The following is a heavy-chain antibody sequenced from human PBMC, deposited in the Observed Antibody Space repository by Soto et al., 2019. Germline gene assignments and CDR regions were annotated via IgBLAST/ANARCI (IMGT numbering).Heavy chain of an antibody. CDR3: ARAYGDYEGVFDD. V-gene: IGHV3-21*01. D-gene: IGHD4-17*01. CDR1: GFTFSSYS. Sequence: GGSLRLSCAASGFTFSSYSMNWVRQAPGKGLEWVSSISSSSSYIYYADSVKGRFTISRDNAKNSLYLQMNSLRAEDTAVYYCARAYGDYEGVFDDWGQGTLVTVSS. CDR2: ISSSSSYI. J-gene: IGHJ4*02.